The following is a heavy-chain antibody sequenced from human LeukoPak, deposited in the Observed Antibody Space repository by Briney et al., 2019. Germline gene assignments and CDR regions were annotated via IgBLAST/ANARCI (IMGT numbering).Heavy chain of an antibody. Sequence: GASVKVSCKASGGTFSSYAISWVRQAPGQGLEWMGRIIPIFGIANYAQKFQGRVTITADKSTSTAYVELSSLRSEDTAVYYCARDGTRLDCSGGSCEYYFDYWGQGTLVTVSS. CDR2: IIPIFGIA. CDR1: GGTFSSYA. V-gene: IGHV1-69*04. J-gene: IGHJ4*02. D-gene: IGHD2-15*01. CDR3: ARDGTRLDCSGGSCEYYFDY.